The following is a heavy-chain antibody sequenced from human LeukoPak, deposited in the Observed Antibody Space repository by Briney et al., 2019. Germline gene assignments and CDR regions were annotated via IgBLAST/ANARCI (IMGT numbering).Heavy chain of an antibody. Sequence: SGPTLVKPTQPLTLTFTFSGFSSTTNEMGVGWIRQPPGTALEWLALIYWDDDKRYSPSLKSRLTITKDTSTNQVVLTMTNMDPVDTATYYCAHRASGSYEGVFDYWGQGTLVTVSS. D-gene: IGHD3-10*01. CDR1: GFSSTTNEMG. CDR2: IYWDDDK. J-gene: IGHJ4*02. CDR3: AHRASGSYEGVFDY. V-gene: IGHV2-5*02.